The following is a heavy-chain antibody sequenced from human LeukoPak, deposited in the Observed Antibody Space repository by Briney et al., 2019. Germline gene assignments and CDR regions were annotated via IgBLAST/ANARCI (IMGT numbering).Heavy chain of an antibody. CDR2: IWYDGSNK. Sequence: GGSLRLSCAASGFTFSSYGMHWVRQAPGKGLEWVAVIWYDGSNKYYADSVKGRFTNSRDNSKNTLYLQMNSLRAEDTAVYYCARERTPSTVVTTADAFDIWGQGTMVTVSS. CDR1: GFTFSSYG. CDR3: ARERTPSTVVTTADAFDI. V-gene: IGHV3-33*01. J-gene: IGHJ3*02. D-gene: IGHD4-23*01.